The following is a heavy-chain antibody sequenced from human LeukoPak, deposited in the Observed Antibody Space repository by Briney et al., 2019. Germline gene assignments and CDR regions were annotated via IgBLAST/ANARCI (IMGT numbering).Heavy chain of an antibody. CDR1: GYTFTSYG. Sequence: ASVKVSCKASGYTFTSYGISWVRQAPGQGLEWMGWISAYNGNTNYAQRLQGRVTMTTDTSTSTAYMELRSLRSDDTAVYYCARAWFGELSRYYYYYGMDVWGQGTTVTVSS. V-gene: IGHV1-18*01. D-gene: IGHD3-10*01. CDR2: ISAYNGNT. CDR3: ARAWFGELSRYYYYYGMDV. J-gene: IGHJ6*02.